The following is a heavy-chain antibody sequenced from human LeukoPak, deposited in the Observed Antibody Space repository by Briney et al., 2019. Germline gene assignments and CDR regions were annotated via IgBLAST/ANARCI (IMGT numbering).Heavy chain of an antibody. Sequence: ASVKVSCKASGYTFTSYDINWVRQATGQGLEWMGWMNPNSGNTGYAQKFQGRVTITRNTSISTAYMELSSLRSEDTAVYYCARGLRRITIVRGPPRDYYMDVWGKGTTVTVSS. J-gene: IGHJ6*03. CDR2: MNPNSGNT. CDR3: ARGLRRITIVRGPPRDYYMDV. D-gene: IGHD3-10*01. CDR1: GYTFTSYD. V-gene: IGHV1-8*03.